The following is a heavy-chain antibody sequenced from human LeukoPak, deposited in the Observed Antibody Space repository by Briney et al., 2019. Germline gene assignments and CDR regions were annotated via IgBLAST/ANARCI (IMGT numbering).Heavy chain of an antibody. Sequence: PSETLSLTCAVYGGSFSGYYWSWIRQPPGKGLEWIGTIYYSGSTYYNPSLKSRVTISVDTSKNQFSLKLSSVTAADTAVYYCARVPYGDSNWFDPWGQGTLVTVSS. CDR2: IYYSGST. CDR1: GGSFSGYY. D-gene: IGHD4-17*01. J-gene: IGHJ5*02. CDR3: ARVPYGDSNWFDP. V-gene: IGHV4-34*01.